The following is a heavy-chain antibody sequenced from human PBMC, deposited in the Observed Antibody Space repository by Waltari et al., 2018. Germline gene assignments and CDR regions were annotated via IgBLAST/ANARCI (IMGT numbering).Heavy chain of an antibody. V-gene: IGHV4-34*02. CDR3: ARSVAGVGMEY. CDR1: GGSLSGFH. D-gene: IGHD6-19*01. CDR2: VTLSGNT. Sequence: QVQLQQWGAGLLKPSETLSLSCDVSGGSLSGFHWTWIRPTPGKGLEWIGDVTLSGNTNSNPSLKGRITVSLDTSRRQLSLRVTAMTAADTGVYFCARSVAGVGMEYWGQGTPVTVSS. J-gene: IGHJ4*02.